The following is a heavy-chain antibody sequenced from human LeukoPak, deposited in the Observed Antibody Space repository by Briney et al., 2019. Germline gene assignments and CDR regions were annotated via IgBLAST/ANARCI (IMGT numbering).Heavy chain of an antibody. CDR1: GFTFNNYA. CDR3: ARRAGGLARNNWFDP. CDR2: ISESGGTT. V-gene: IGHV3-23*01. D-gene: IGHD3-16*01. Sequence: PGGSLRLSCAASGFTFNNYAMNWVRQAPGKGLEWVSSISESGGTTDYADSVKGRFTISRDNSKNTLYLQMNSLRVEDTAVYYCARRAGGLARNNWFDPWGQGTLVTVSS. J-gene: IGHJ5*02.